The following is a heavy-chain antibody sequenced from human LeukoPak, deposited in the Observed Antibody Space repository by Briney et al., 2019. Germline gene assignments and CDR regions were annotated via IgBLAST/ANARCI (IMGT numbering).Heavy chain of an antibody. J-gene: IGHJ6*03. CDR3: AREPVTRFYYYYYMDV. CDR2: INSDGSST. V-gene: IGHV3-74*01. CDR1: GFTFSSYW. D-gene: IGHD4-17*01. Sequence: PGGSLRLSCAASGFTFSSYWMHWVRQAPGKGLVWVSRINSDGSSTSYAASVKGRFTISRDNAKNTLYLQMNSLRAEDTAVYYCAREPVTRFYYYYYMDVWGKGTTVTTSS.